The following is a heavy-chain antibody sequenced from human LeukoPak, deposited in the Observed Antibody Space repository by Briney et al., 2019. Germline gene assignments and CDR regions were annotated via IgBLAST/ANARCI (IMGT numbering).Heavy chain of an antibody. CDR3: ARAVGYCSGDSCYYYFDY. D-gene: IGHD2-15*01. CDR1: GFTFSRYW. J-gene: IGHJ4*02. CDR2: INTDGSTT. V-gene: IGHV3-74*01. Sequence: GGSLRLSCAASGFTFSRYWMHWVRQAPGKGLVWVSRINTDGSTTSYADSVKGRFTISRDNAKNTLYLQMNSLRAEDTAVYFCARAVGYCSGDSCYYYFDYWGQGTLVTASS.